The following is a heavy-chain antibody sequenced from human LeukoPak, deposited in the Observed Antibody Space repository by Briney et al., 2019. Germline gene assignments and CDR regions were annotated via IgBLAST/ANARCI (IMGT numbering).Heavy chain of an antibody. CDR1: GFSFSSYA. CDR2: ISNSGVST. CDR3: AKPTLIVVVPADAFDI. V-gene: IGHV3-23*01. J-gene: IGHJ3*02. Sequence: GGSLRLSCAASGFSFSSYAMSWVRQAPGKGLEWVSGISNSGVSTYYADSVKGRFSISRVNSKNTLYLQMNSLRAEDTAVYYCAKPTLIVVVPADAFDIWGQGTMVTVSS. D-gene: IGHD2-2*01.